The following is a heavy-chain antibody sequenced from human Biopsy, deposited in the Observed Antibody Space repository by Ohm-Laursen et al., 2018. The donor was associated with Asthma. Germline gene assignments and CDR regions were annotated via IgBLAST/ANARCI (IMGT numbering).Heavy chain of an antibody. V-gene: IGHV3-30*18. J-gene: IGHJ4*02. CDR1: GFTFSNYG. D-gene: IGHD1-26*01. CDR2: ISFDGSNK. Sequence: SLRLSCAASGFTFSNYGMHWVRQAPGKGLDWVAVISFDGSNKNYTDSVKGRFTISRVNSRNTLHLQMNSLRAEDTAVYYCAKDVFPGWELRRGPDYWGQGTLVTVSS. CDR3: AKDVFPGWELRRGPDY.